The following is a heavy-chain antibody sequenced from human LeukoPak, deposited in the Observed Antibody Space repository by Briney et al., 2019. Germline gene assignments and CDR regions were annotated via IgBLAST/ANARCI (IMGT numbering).Heavy chain of an antibody. CDR1: GGSISSGSYY. Sequence: SQTLSLTCTVSGGSISSGSYYWSWIRQPAGKGLEWIGRIYTSGSTNYNPSLKSRVTISVDTSKNQFSLKLSSVTAADTAVYYCARAHHPSYIAADLNFDYWGQGTLVTVSS. V-gene: IGHV4-61*02. CDR2: IYTSGST. CDR3: ARAHHPSYIAADLNFDY. J-gene: IGHJ4*02. D-gene: IGHD6-13*01.